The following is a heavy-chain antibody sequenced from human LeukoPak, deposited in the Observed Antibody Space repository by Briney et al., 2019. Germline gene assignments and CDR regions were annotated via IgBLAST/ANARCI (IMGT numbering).Heavy chain of an antibody. V-gene: IGHV1-69*13. J-gene: IGHJ6*02. CDR1: GGTFSSYA. D-gene: IGHD1-26*01. Sequence: SVKVSCKASGGTFSSYAISWVRQAPGQGLEWMGGIIPIFGTANYAQKFQGRVTITADESTSTAYMELSSLRSEDTAVYYCAGDLGRVGGSYLYYYYGMDVWGQGTTVTVSS. CDR3: AGDLGRVGGSYLYYYYGMDV. CDR2: IIPIFGTA.